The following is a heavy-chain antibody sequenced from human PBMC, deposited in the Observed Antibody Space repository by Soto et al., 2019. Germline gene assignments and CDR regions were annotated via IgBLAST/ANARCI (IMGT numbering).Heavy chain of an antibody. CDR2: ISGSGGST. V-gene: IGHV3-23*01. D-gene: IGHD3-10*01. J-gene: IGHJ4*02. Sequence: GGSLRLSCAASGFTFSSYAMSWVRQAPGKGLEWVSAISGSGGSTYYADSVKGRFTISRDNSKNTLYLQMNSLRAEDTAVYYCAKSGRGYYYGSGSYGYFDYWGQGTLVTVSS. CDR1: GFTFSSYA. CDR3: AKSGRGYYYGSGSYGYFDY.